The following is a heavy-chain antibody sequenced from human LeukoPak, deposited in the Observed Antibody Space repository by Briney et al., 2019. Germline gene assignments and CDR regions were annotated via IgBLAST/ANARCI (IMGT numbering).Heavy chain of an antibody. V-gene: IGHV1-18*01. CDR1: GYTFTSYG. Sequence: GASVKVSCKASGYTFTSYGISWVRQASGQGLEWMGWISAYNGNTNYAQKLQGRVTMTTDTSTCTAYMELRSLRSDDTAVYYCARDIPDDFWSGYYRAFDIWGRGTMVTVS. J-gene: IGHJ3*02. D-gene: IGHD3-3*01. CDR3: ARDIPDDFWSGYYRAFDI. CDR2: ISAYNGNT.